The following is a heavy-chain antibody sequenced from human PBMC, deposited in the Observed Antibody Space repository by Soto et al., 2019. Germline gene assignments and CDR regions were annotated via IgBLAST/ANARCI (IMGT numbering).Heavy chain of an antibody. CDR2: IIPIFGTA. Sequence: SKASRCVQQENGKGLEWMGGIIPIFGTANYAQKFQGRVTITADKSTSTAYMELSSLRSEDTAVYYCARGYCSSTSCHSDYYYGIDVWGQAPSVT. D-gene: IGHD2-2*01. CDR1: SKA. CDR3: ARGYCSSTSCHSDYYYGIDV. J-gene: IGHJ6*02. V-gene: IGHV1-69*06.